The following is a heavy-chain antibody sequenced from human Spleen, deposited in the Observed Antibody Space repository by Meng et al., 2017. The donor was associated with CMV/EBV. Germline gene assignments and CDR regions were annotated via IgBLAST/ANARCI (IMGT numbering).Heavy chain of an antibody. Sequence: GESLKISCAASGFTVSRHYMSWVRQAPGRGLEWVSIFYSGGTTYYADSVRGRFTISRDNSKNTLFLQMNSLRAEDTAVYYCARFRGRIVPAARRHYYYYGMDVWGQGTTVTVSS. V-gene: IGHV3-66*02. CDR2: FYSGGTT. J-gene: IGHJ6*02. CDR3: ARFRGRIVPAARRHYYYYGMDV. CDR1: GFTVSRHY. D-gene: IGHD2-2*01.